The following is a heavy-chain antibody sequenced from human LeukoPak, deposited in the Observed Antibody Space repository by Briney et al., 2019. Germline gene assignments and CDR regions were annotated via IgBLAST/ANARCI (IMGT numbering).Heavy chain of an antibody. Sequence: GASVKVSCKPSGYTFSDYFMQWVRQAPGQGLEWMGRVNAKTGGTHYSEKFLDRVTMTSDTSISTVYMELRRLRSDDTAVYYCARDKYRPDYYGMDVWGQGTTVTVSS. D-gene: IGHD2/OR15-2a*01. J-gene: IGHJ6*02. CDR2: VNAKTGGT. V-gene: IGHV1-2*06. CDR3: ARDKYRPDYYGMDV. CDR1: GYTFSDYF.